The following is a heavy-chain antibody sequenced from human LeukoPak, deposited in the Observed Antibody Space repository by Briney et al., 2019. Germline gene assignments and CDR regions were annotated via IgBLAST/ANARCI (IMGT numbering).Heavy chain of an antibody. CDR3: TTRYPVHALGHSGYDYWDY. V-gene: IGHV3-15*01. J-gene: IGHJ4*02. CDR2: IKSKTDGGTT. D-gene: IGHD5-12*01. CDR1: GFTFSNAW. Sequence: GGSLRLSCAASGFTFSNAWMSWVRQAPGKGLEWVGRIKSKTDGGTTDYAAPVKGRFTISRDDSKNTLYLQMNSLKTEDTAVYYCTTRYPVHALGHSGYDYWDYWGQGTLVTVSS.